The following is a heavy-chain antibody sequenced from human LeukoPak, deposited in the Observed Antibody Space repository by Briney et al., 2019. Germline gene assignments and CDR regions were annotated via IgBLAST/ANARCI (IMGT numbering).Heavy chain of an antibody. CDR2: IHTSGCT. D-gene: IGHD6-6*01. V-gene: IGHV4-4*07. Sequence: SETLSLTCTVSGGSIGSYYWSWIRQPAGKGLQWIGRIHTSGCTDYNPSLGSRVTMSVDTSKNQFSLKLSSVTAADTAVYYCAREGSMTARPFVSIDYWGQGTLVTVSS. CDR1: GGSIGSYY. CDR3: AREGSMTARPFVSIDY. J-gene: IGHJ4*02.